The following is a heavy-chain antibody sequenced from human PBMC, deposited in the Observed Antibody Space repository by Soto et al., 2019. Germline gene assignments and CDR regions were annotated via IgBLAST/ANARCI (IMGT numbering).Heavy chain of an antibody. Sequence: GGSLRLSCAASGFTSSSYAMSWVRQAPGKGLEWVSAISGSGGSTYYADSVKGRFTISRDNSKNTLYLQMNSLRAEDTAVYYCAKDVDPRTVTTFGVDYWGQGTLVTVSS. D-gene: IGHD4-17*01. CDR3: AKDVDPRTVTTFGVDY. J-gene: IGHJ4*02. CDR1: GFTSSSYA. V-gene: IGHV3-23*01. CDR2: ISGSGGST.